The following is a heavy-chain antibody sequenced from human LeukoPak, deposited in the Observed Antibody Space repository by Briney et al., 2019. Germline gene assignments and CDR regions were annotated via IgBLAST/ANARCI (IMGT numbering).Heavy chain of an antibody. J-gene: IGHJ1*01. CDR1: GYSFTSYW. D-gene: IGHD6-19*01. Sequence: GESLKISCKGSGYSFTSYWIGWVRQMPGRGLEWMGIIYPGDSDTRYSPSFQGQVTISADKSISTAYLQWSSLKASDTAMYYCASLNGYGSGWYREYFQHWGQGTLVTVSS. V-gene: IGHV5-51*01. CDR3: ASLNGYGSGWYREYFQH. CDR2: IYPGDSDT.